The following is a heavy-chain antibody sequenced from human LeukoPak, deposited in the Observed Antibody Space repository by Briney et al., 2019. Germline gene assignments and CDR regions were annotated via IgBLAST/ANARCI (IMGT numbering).Heavy chain of an antibody. CDR3: AKDDSSGYYDYYYIDV. CDR1: GFTFSSYG. Sequence: PGGSLRLSCAASGFTFSSYGMHWVRQAPGKGLEWVAFIRYDGSNKYYADSVKGRFTISRDNSKNTLYLQMNSLRAEDTAVYYCAKDDSSGYYDYYYIDVWGKGTTVTVSS. J-gene: IGHJ6*03. V-gene: IGHV3-30*02. D-gene: IGHD3-22*01. CDR2: IRYDGSNK.